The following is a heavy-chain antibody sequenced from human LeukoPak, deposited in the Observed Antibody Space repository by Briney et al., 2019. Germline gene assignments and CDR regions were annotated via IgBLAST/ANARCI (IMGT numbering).Heavy chain of an antibody. D-gene: IGHD2-15*01. CDR1: GFTFSNYW. CDR2: IKQDEIVK. Sequence: PGGSLRLSCAASGFTFSNYWMSWVRQAPGKGLEWVANIKQDEIVKYFVDSVRGRFTLSRDNAKNSLYLQMNSLRAEDTAVYYCARGYCSGSNCYSGFYFDYWGQGALVTVSS. V-gene: IGHV3-7*01. J-gene: IGHJ4*02. CDR3: ARGYCSGSNCYSGFYFDY.